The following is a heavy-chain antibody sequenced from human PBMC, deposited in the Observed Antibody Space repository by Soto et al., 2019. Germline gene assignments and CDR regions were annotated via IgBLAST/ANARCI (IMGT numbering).Heavy chain of an antibody. D-gene: IGHD3-16*01. Sequence: QMQLVQSGAEVKKTGSSVKVSCKASGYTFTYRYLHWVRQAPGQALEWMGWITPFNGNTNYAQKFQDRVTITRDRSMSTAYMELSSLRSEDTAMYYCATSGAEADQIDYWGQGTLVTVSS. V-gene: IGHV1-45*02. CDR3: ATSGAEADQIDY. CDR2: ITPFNGNT. CDR1: GYTFTYRY. J-gene: IGHJ4*02.